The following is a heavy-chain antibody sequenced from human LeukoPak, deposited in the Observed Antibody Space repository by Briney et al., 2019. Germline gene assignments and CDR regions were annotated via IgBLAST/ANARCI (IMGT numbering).Heavy chain of an antibody. CDR3: AKDLSGGYDYFDY. V-gene: IGHV3-23*01. D-gene: IGHD5-12*01. J-gene: IGHJ4*02. CDR2: ISGGGGTT. Sequence: AGGSLRLPCAASGFTFSSYSMTWVRQAPGKGLELVSAISGGGGTTYYTDSVKGRFTISRDNSKNTLYLQMNSLRAEDTAVYYCAKDLSGGYDYFDYWGQGTLVTVSS. CDR1: GFTFSSYS.